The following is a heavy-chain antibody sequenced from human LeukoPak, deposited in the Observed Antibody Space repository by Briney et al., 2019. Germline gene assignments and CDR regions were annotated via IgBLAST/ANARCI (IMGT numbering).Heavy chain of an antibody. CDR3: ARPYPQDYDYVWGSYRYYFDY. J-gene: IGHJ4*02. CDR2: INTNTGNP. Sequence: ASVKASCKASGYTFTSYAMNWVRQAPGQGLEWMGWINTNTGNPTYAQGFTGRFVFSLDTSVSTAYLQISSLKAEDTAVYYCARPYPQDYDYVWGSYRYYFDYWGQGTLVTVSS. D-gene: IGHD3-16*02. CDR1: GYTFTSYA. V-gene: IGHV7-4-1*02.